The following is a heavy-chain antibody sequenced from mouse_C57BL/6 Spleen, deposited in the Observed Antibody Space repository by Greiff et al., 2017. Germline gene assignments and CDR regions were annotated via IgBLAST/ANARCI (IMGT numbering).Heavy chain of an antibody. D-gene: IGHD1-1*01. V-gene: IGHV1-69*01. CDR1: GYTFTSYW. J-gene: IGHJ2*01. CDR3: TRKGYYNDSSYPDD. Sequence: VQLQQSGAELVMPGASVKLSCTASGYTFTSYWMHWVKQRPGQGLEWIGEIDPSDGNTNYTQKLKGKSTFTVDTSSSTAYMQLSSLTSEDLAVYYCTRKGYYNDSSYPDDWGKGTTVTVSS. CDR2: IDPSDGNT.